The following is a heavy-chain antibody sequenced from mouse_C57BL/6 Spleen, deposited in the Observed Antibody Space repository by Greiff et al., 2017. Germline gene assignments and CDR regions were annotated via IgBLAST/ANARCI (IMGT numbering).Heavy chain of an antibody. D-gene: IGHD6-1*01. CDR1: GYSFTGYF. CDR3: ARGGLDWYFDV. V-gene: IGHV1-20*01. Sequence: EVQLQQSGPELVKPGDSVKISCKASGYSFTGYFMNWVMQSHGKSLEWIGRINPYNGDTFYNQKFKGKATLTVDKSSSTAHMELRSLTSEDSAVYYCARGGLDWYFDVWGTGTTVTVSS. J-gene: IGHJ1*03. CDR2: INPYNGDT.